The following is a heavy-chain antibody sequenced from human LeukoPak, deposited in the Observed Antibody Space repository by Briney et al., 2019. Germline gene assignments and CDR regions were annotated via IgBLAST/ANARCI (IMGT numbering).Heavy chain of an antibody. V-gene: IGHV3-23*01. Sequence: PGGSLRLSCAASGFTLSNYALSWVSQAPGKGLEWVSAISGDGGRTYYADSVKGRFTISRDNSKRTLYLQMDSLRADDTAVYYCAKDIEALSSSWYYFDYWGQGTLVTVSS. CDR2: ISGDGGRT. CDR3: AKDIEALSSSWYYFDY. CDR1: GFTLSNYA. J-gene: IGHJ4*02. D-gene: IGHD6-13*01.